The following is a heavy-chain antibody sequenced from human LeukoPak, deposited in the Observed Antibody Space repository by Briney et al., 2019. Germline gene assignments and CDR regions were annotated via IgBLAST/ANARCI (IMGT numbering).Heavy chain of an antibody. CDR1: GFTFSSYG. CDR3: AKSYSYED. CDR2: ISYDGSNK. Sequence: GRSPRLSCAASGFTFSSYGMHWVRQAPGKGLEWMAVISYDGSNKYYADSVKGRFTISRDNSKNTLYLQMNSLRAEDTAVYYCAKSYSYEDWGQGTLVTVSS. D-gene: IGHD5-18*01. V-gene: IGHV3-30*18. J-gene: IGHJ4*02.